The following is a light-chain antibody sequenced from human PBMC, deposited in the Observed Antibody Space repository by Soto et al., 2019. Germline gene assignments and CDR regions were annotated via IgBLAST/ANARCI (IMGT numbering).Light chain of an antibody. V-gene: IGLV1-47*01. J-gene: IGLJ3*02. CDR3: AAWDDSLSGRV. Sequence: QSVLTQPPSASGTPGQRVTISCSGSNSNIGINFVYWYQQLPGTAPRLLLYRDDQRPSGVPDRFSGSKSGASASLAISGLRSEDEGDYYCAAWDDSLSGRVFGGGTKLTVL. CDR2: RDD. CDR1: NSNIGINF.